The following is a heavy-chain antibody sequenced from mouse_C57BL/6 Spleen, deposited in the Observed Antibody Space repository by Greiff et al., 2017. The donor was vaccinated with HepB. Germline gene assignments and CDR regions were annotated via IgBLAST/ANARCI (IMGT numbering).Heavy chain of an antibody. CDR2: IDPETGGT. CDR3: TRGITTVVAIEGFDC. J-gene: IGHJ2*01. V-gene: IGHV1-15*01. D-gene: IGHD1-1*01. CDR1: GYTFTAYE. Sequence: QVQLQQSGAELVRPGASVTLSCKASGYTFTAYEMHWVKQTPVHGLEWIGAIDPETGGTAYNQKFKGKAILTADKSSSTAYMELRSMTSEDSAVYYCTRGITTVVAIEGFDCWGQVTTLTVSS.